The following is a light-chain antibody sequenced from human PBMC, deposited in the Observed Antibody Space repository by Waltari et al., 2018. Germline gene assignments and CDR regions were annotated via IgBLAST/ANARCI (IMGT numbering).Light chain of an antibody. J-gene: IGKJ1*01. CDR3: QQFESYPWT. CDR2: KAS. CDR1: QTIGNY. Sequence: DIQMTQSPSTLSASVGDRVTITCRASQTIGNYLAWYQQKPGRAPKLLMYKASSLEGGVPSRFTGSGSGTEFTLTISSLQPDDFATYYCQQFESYPWTFGQGTKAEIK. V-gene: IGKV1-5*03.